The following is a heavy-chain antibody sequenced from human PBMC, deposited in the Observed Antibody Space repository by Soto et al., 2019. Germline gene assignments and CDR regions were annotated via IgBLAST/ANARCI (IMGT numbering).Heavy chain of an antibody. CDR3: AKSEGITMVRGVIIRSFDY. Sequence: EVQLLESGGGLVQPGGSLRLSCAASGFTFSSYAMSWVRQAPGKGLEWVSAISGSGGSTYYADSVKGRFTISRDNSKNTLYLQMNSLRDEDTAVYYCAKSEGITMVRGVIIRSFDYWGQGTLVTVSS. D-gene: IGHD3-10*01. J-gene: IGHJ4*02. CDR1: GFTFSSYA. CDR2: ISGSGGST. V-gene: IGHV3-23*01.